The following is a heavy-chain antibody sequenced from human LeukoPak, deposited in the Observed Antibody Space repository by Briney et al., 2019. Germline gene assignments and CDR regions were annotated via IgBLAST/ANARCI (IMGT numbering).Heavy chain of an antibody. V-gene: IGHV4-59*01. Sequence: SETLSLTCTVSGGSMSDYSWSWIRQPPRKGLEWIANIYYSGNTYYNPSLKTRVTISLNKSKNQFSLRLSSVTAADTAVYYCARRGPYDFWSGYHYYYYYYMDVWGKGTTVTVSS. CDR2: IYYSGNT. CDR1: GGSMSDYS. J-gene: IGHJ6*03. D-gene: IGHD3-3*01. CDR3: ARRGPYDFWSGYHYYYYYYMDV.